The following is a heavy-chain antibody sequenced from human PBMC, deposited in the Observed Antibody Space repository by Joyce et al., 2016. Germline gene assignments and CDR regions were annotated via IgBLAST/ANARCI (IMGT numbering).Heavy chain of an antibody. V-gene: IGHV4-59*08. J-gene: IGHJ5*02. Sequence: QVQLQESGPGLVKPSETLSLTCIVSGGSISASYWSWIRQPPGRGLEWIGCMHYRGSSYYNPSLKSRVTISLDTSKNQFSLKLTSVTAADTAVYYCASVRYIDSSASIDAWGQGTLVTVSS. CDR3: ASVRYIDSSASIDA. D-gene: IGHD3-22*01. CDR2: MHYRGSS. CDR1: GGSISASY.